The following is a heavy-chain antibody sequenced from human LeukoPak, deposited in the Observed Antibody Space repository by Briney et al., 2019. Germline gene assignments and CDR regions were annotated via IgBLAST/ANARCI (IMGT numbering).Heavy chain of an antibody. CDR1: GFTFSIYA. J-gene: IGHJ6*02. V-gene: IGHV3-21*01. D-gene: IGHD2-2*02. Sequence: GGSLRLSCAASGFTFSIYAMHWVRQAPGKGLEWVSSISSSSSYIYYADSVKGRFTISRDNAKNSLYLQMNSLRAEDTAVYYCARDLYRYCSSTSCYSTRGDYYYGMDVWGQGTTVTVSS. CDR3: ARDLYRYCSSTSCYSTRGDYYYGMDV. CDR2: ISSSSSYI.